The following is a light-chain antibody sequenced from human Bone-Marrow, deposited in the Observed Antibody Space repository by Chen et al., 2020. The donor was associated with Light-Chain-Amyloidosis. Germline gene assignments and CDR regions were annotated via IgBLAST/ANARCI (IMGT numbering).Light chain of an antibody. CDR1: DLPTKY. Sequence: SYELTQPPSVSVSPGQTARITCSGDDLPTKYSYWYQQKPGQAPVLVIHRDTERPSGISVRFSGSSSGTTATLTISGVQAEDEADYHCQSADSSGTDEVIFGGGTKLTVL. J-gene: IGLJ2*01. CDR3: QSADSSGTDEVI. V-gene: IGLV3-25*03. CDR2: RDT.